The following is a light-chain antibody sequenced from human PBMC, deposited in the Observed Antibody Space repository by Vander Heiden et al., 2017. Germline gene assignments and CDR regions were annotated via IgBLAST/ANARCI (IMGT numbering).Light chain of an antibody. Sequence: IPMTQSPSSPSASVGDRVTITCRTSRGISKYLDWYQQKPGKAPELLIYAASSLQSGVPSRFSGSGSGTDFTLTISRLQPEDSATYYCQQNDNGLYTFGQGTKVEI. CDR3: QQNDNGLYT. CDR1: RGISKY. J-gene: IGKJ2*01. V-gene: IGKV1-39*01. CDR2: AAS.